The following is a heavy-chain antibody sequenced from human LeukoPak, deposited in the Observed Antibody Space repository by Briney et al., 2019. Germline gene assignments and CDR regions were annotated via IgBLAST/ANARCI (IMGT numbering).Heavy chain of an antibody. V-gene: IGHV5-51*01. CDR3: ARALFWSGLLDY. J-gene: IGHJ4*02. Sequence: GESLKISCKGAGYSFTSYWIGWERQMPGKGLEWMGIIYSGDSDTRYSPSFQGQVTISADKSISTAYLQWSSLKASDTAMYYCARALFWSGLLDYWGQGTLVTVSS. CDR2: IYSGDSDT. CDR1: GYSFTSYW. D-gene: IGHD3-3*01.